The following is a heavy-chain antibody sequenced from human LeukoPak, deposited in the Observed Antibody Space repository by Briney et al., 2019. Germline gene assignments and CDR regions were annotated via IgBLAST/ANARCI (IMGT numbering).Heavy chain of an antibody. CDR1: GYTFTSYA. J-gene: IGHJ4*02. CDR3: ARGAAYSSSWYYYY. D-gene: IGHD6-13*01. Sequence: GASVKVSCKASGYTFTSYAMHWVRQAPGQRLEWMGWINAGNGNTKYSQEFQGRVTITRDTSASTAYMELSSLRSEDMAVYYCARGAAYSSSWYYYYWGQGTLVTVSS. CDR2: INAGNGNT. V-gene: IGHV1-3*03.